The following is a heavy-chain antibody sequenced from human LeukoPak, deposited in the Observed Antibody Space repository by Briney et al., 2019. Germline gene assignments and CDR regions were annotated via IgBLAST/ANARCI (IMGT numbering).Heavy chain of an antibody. CDR2: MKLDGSEE. Sequence: GGSLRLSCAASGFTFRSYWMSWVRQATGKGLEWVANMKLDGSEEYYVDSVKGRFTISSDNAKNSLYLQMNSLRVDDTAVYYCARWARYCSSGSCYSWFDPWGQGTLVTVSS. V-gene: IGHV3-7*01. J-gene: IGHJ5*02. CDR3: ARWARYCSSGSCYSWFDP. D-gene: IGHD2-15*01. CDR1: GFTFRSYW.